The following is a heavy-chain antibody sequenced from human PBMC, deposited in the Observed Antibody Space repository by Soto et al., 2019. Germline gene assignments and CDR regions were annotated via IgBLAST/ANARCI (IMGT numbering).Heavy chain of an antibody. CDR3: VRDEKGLGDY. J-gene: IGHJ4*02. CDR2: INADNGNT. Sequence: RASVKVSCKASGYIFTTYPIHWVRQAPGQRLEWMGWINADNGNTKYSQNFQGRFSTSRDTSASTVYMELSSLKSEDTAVYYCVRDEKGLGDYWGQGTLVTVSS. V-gene: IGHV1-3*01. CDR1: GYIFTTYP.